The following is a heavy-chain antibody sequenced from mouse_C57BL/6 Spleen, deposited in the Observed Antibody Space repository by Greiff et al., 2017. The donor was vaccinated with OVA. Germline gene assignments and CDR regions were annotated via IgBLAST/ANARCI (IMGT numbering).Heavy chain of an antibody. D-gene: IGHD2-4*01. CDR3: ARGYDYDGVGY. V-gene: IGHV3-6*01. Sequence: VQLKESGPGLVKPSQSLSLTCSVTGYSITSGYYWNWIRQFPGNKLEWMGYISYDGSNNYNPSLKNRISITRDTSKNQFFLKLNSVTTEDTATYYCARGYDYDGVGYWGQGTTLTVSS. J-gene: IGHJ2*01. CDR1: GYSITSGYY. CDR2: ISYDGSN.